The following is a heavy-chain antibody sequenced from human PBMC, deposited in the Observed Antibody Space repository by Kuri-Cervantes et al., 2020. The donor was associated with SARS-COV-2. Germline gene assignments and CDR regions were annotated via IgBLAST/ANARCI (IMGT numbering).Heavy chain of an antibody. V-gene: IGHV4-31*03. CDR2: IYYSGST. Sequence: SETLSLTCTVSGGPISSGGYYWSWIRQHPGKGLEWIGYIYYSGSTYYNPSLKSRVTISVDTSKNQFSLKLTSVTAADTAVYYCARVDYAGNYYYYGMDVWSQGTTVTVSS. CDR1: GGPISSGGYY. CDR3: ARVDYAGNYYYYGMDV. D-gene: IGHD4-17*01. J-gene: IGHJ6*02.